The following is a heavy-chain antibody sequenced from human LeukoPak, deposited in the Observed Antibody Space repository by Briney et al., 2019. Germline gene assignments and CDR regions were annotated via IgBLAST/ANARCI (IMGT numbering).Heavy chain of an antibody. CDR3: ARGRYSYARPAHAFDI. CDR2: INHSGST. V-gene: IGHV4-34*01. CDR1: GFTFSSYG. J-gene: IGHJ3*02. Sequence: PGGTLRLSCAASGFTFSSYGMSWVRQPPGKGLEWIGEINHSGSTNYNPSLKSRVTISVDTSKNQFSLKLSSVTAADTAVYYCARGRYSYARPAHAFDIWGQGTMVTVSS. D-gene: IGHD5-18*01.